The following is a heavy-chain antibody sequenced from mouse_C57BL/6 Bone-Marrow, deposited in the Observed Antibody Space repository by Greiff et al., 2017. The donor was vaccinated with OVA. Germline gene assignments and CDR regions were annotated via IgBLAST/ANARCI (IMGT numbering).Heavy chain of an antibody. D-gene: IGHD2-4*01. CDR3: TTYDYDDWYFDV. J-gene: IGHJ1*03. CDR1: GYTFTDYE. CDR2: IDPETGGT. Sequence: VQLQQSGAELVRPGASVTLSCKASGYTFTDYEMHWVKQTPVHGLEWIGAIDPETGGTAYNQKFKGKAILTADKSSSTAYMELRSLTSEDSAVDYCTTYDYDDWYFDVWGTGTTVTVSS. V-gene: IGHV1-15*01.